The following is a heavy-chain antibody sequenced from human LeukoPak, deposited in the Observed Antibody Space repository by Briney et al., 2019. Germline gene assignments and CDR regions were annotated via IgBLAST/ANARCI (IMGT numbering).Heavy chain of an antibody. CDR1: GGSISSYY. CDR3: ARSKLAVAGYFDY. Sequence: SETLSLTCTVSGGSISSYYWSRIRQPPGKGLEWIGYIYYSGSTNYNPSLKSRVTISIDTSKNKFSLKLTSVTAADTAVYYCARSKLAVAGYFDYWGQGTLVTVSS. J-gene: IGHJ4*02. D-gene: IGHD6-19*01. CDR2: IYYSGST. V-gene: IGHV4-59*01.